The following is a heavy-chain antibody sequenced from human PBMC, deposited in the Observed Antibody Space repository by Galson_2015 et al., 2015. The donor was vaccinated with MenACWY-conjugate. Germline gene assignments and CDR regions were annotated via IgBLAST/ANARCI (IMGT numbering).Heavy chain of an antibody. Sequence: GKGLEWVSGISGRGGNTFNADSVKCRVTISRDNSKSTLYLRMNSLRAEDTAVYYCASTGFGEDYWGQGTLVTVSS. CDR2: ISGRGGNT. D-gene: IGHD3-10*01. CDR3: ASTGFGEDY. J-gene: IGHJ4*02. V-gene: IGHV3-23*01.